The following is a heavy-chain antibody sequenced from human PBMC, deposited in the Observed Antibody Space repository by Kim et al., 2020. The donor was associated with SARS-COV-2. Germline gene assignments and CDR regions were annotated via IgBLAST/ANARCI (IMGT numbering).Heavy chain of an antibody. CDR1: GFTFSSYE. CDR2: ITSSGYTI. V-gene: IGHV3-48*03. Sequence: GGSLRLSCAASGFTFSSYEMNWVRQAPGKWLEWVSYITSSGYTIYYADSVKGRFTISRDNAKNSLYLQMNSLRPEDTAVYYCAREQNGDYAWKVWGQGTTVTVSS. D-gene: IGHD4-17*01. CDR3: AREQNGDYAWKV. J-gene: IGHJ6*02.